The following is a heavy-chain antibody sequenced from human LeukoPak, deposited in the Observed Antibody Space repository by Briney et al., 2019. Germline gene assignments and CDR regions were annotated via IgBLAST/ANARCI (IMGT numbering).Heavy chain of an antibody. J-gene: IGHJ6*03. D-gene: IGHD5-24*01. CDR3: ARGVENYYYYMDV. CDR1: GGSISSYY. V-gene: IGHV4-59*01. CDR2: IDDSGST. Sequence: SETLSLTCFVSGGSISSYYWSWIRQPPEKGLEWIGYIDDSGSTNYNPSLKSRITISIDTSRNQFSLRLSSVTAADTAVYYCARGVENYYYYMDVWGKGTTVTVSS.